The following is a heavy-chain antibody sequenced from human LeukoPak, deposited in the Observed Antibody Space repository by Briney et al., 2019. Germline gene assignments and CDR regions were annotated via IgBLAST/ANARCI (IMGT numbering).Heavy chain of an antibody. CDR2: IYYSGST. V-gene: IGHV4-59*01. J-gene: IGHJ4*02. D-gene: IGHD6-13*01. CDR3: ARVGVYSSSWGGGHYFDY. CDR1: GGSISSYY. Sequence: SETLSLTCTVSGGSISSYYWSWIRQPPGKGLEWIGYIYYSGSTNYNPSLKSRVTISVDTSKNQFSLKLSSVTAADSAVYYCARVGVYSSSWGGGHYFDYWGQGTLVTVSS.